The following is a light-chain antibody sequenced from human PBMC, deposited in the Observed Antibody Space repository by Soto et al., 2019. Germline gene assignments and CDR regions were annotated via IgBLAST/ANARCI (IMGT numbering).Light chain of an antibody. Sequence: QSVLTQPPSASGTPGQRVTISCSGSSSNIGSNTVNWYQQLPGTAPKLLIYSNNQRPSGVPDRFSGSKSGTSASLAISGLQSEDEADYYCAASDDSLNGYVFGTGTKVT. J-gene: IGLJ1*01. CDR1: SSNIGSNT. CDR3: AASDDSLNGYV. CDR2: SNN. V-gene: IGLV1-44*01.